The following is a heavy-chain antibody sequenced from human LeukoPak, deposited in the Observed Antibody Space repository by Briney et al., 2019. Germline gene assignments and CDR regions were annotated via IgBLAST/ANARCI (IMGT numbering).Heavy chain of an antibody. J-gene: IGHJ4*02. V-gene: IGHV3-30*04. D-gene: IGHD5-24*01. CDR2: ISYDGDNK. CDR1: GFTFSSYA. Sequence: PGGSLRLSCAASGFTFSSYAMHWVRQAPGKGLEWVAIISYDGDNKYYADSVKGRFTISRDNSKNTLYLQMKSLGAEDTAVYYCARGITFHFEYWGQGTLVTVSS. CDR3: ARGITFHFEY.